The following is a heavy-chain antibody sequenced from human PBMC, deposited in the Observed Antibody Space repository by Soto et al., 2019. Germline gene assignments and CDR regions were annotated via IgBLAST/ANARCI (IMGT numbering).Heavy chain of an antibody. D-gene: IGHD5-18*01. Sequence: QVQLVQSGAEVKKPGSSVKVSCKSSGGTFSSYAISWVRQAPGQGLEWMGGIIPIFGTADYAQKFQGRVTITAXEXASTAYMEPSSLRSEDTAVYYCASSAMDHYYSGMDVWGQGTTVTVSS. CDR3: ASSAMDHYYSGMDV. V-gene: IGHV1-69*12. CDR2: IIPIFGTA. CDR1: GGTFSSYA. J-gene: IGHJ6*02.